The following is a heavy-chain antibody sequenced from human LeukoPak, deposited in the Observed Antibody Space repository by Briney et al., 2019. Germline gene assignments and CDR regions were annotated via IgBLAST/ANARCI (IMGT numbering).Heavy chain of an antibody. J-gene: IGHJ4*02. CDR2: ISSSSSYI. CDR3: ARDRGVAGPRYFDY. Sequence: GGSLRLSCAASGFTFSSYSMNWVRQAPGKGLEWVSSISSSSSYIYYADSVKGRFTISRDNAKNSLYLQMNSLRAEDTAVYYCARDRGVAGPRYFDYWGRGTLVTVSS. V-gene: IGHV3-21*01. CDR1: GFTFSSYS. D-gene: IGHD6-19*01.